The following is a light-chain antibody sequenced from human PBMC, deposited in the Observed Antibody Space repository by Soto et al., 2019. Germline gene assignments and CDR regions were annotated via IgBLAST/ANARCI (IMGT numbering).Light chain of an antibody. CDR2: VERSGSY. Sequence: QAVLTQSSSASASLGSSVKLTCTLSSGYSTYIIAWHQQQPGKAPRYLMKVERSGSYNKGSGVPDRFSGSSSGADRYLTISNLQSDDEADYYCETWDSNTFVVFGGGTKLTVL. V-gene: IGLV4-60*03. CDR3: ETWDSNTFVV. J-gene: IGLJ2*01. CDR1: SGYSTYI.